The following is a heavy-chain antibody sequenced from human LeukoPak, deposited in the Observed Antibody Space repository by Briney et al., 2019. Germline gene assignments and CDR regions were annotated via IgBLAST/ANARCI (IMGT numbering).Heavy chain of an antibody. CDR1: GYTFTGYY. CDR3: ARDPPEYGYYFDY. D-gene: IGHD2/OR15-2a*01. CDR2: INPNSGGT. J-gene: IGHJ4*02. V-gene: IGHV1-2*02. Sequence: ASVKVSCKASGYTFTGYYMHWVRQAPGQGLEWMGWINPNSGGTNYAQKFQGRVTMTRDTSISTAYMELSRLRSDDTAVYYCARDPPEYGYYFDYWGQGTLVTVSS.